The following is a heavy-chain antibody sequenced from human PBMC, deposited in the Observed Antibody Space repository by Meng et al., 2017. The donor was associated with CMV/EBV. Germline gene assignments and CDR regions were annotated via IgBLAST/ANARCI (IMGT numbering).Heavy chain of an antibody. CDR1: GFTFSSYE. D-gene: IGHD3-3*01. Sequence: GESLKISCAASGFTFSSYEMNWVRQAPGKGLEWVSYISSSGSTIYYADSVKGRFTISRDNAKNSLYLQMNSLRAEDTAVYYCARDYDFWSGYAPTYYHYYGMDVWGQGTTVTVSS. V-gene: IGHV3-48*03. J-gene: IGHJ6*02. CDR3: ARDYDFWSGYAPTYYHYYGMDV. CDR2: ISSSGSTI.